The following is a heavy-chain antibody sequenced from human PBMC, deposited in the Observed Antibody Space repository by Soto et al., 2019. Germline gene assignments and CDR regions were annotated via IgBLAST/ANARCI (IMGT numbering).Heavy chain of an antibody. CDR2: IGAGGTT. J-gene: IGHJ4*02. D-gene: IGHD2-15*01. CDR3: AKREVAGKAYFDY. V-gene: IGHV3-23*01. Sequence: GGSLRLSCAASGITFSNFCMSWVRHAPGKGLEWVSSIGAGGTTHYADSVKGRFTISRDNSKNTRYLQMNSLELYDTAVYYCAKREVAGKAYFDYSGQGTLLTFSS. CDR1: GITFSNFC.